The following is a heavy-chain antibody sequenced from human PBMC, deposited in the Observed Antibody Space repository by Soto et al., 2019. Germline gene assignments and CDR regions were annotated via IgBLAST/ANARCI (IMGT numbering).Heavy chain of an antibody. CDR1: GFSVSNNY. Sequence: EVQLVETGGGLIQPGGSLRLSCAASGFSVSNNYMSWVRQAPGKGLEWVSIIHAGGSTYYADSVKGRFTISRDNSKNTAYLQMNGLRDEDTAMYYCASLAVAERFDPWGQGTLVTVSS. D-gene: IGHD6-19*01. CDR3: ASLAVAERFDP. V-gene: IGHV3-53*02. CDR2: IHAGGST. J-gene: IGHJ5*02.